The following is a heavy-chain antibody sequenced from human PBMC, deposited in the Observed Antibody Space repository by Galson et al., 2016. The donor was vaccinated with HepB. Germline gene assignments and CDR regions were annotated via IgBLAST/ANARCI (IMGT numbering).Heavy chain of an antibody. CDR2: IDPNGGGT. CDR3: ARVLVGASYY. CDR1: GYSFRRYY. D-gene: IGHD3-3*01. V-gene: IGHV1-2*02. J-gene: IGHJ4*02. Sequence: SVKVSCKASGYSFRRYYMHWVRQAPGQGLEWMGWIDPNGGGTNFAEKFQGRVTITTDTSISTAYMELRTLRSDDTAVYYCARVLVGASYYWGQGTLVTVSS.